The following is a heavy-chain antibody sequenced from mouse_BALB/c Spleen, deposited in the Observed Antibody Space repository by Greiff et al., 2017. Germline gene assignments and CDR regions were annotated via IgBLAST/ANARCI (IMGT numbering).Heavy chain of an antibody. CDR2: INPGSGGT. J-gene: IGHJ4*01. V-gene: IGHV1-54*01. CDR1: GYAFTNYL. D-gene: IGHD1-1*01. Sequence: QVQLQQSGAELVRPGTSVKVSCKASGYAFTNYLIEWVKQRPGQGLEWIGVINPGSGGTNYNEKFKGKATLTADKSSSTAYMQLSSLTSDDSAVYFCARYYYGSSYAMDYWGQGTSVTVSS. CDR3: ARYYYGSSYAMDY.